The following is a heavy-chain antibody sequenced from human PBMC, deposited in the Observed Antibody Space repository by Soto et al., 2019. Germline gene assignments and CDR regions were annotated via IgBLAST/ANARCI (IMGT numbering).Heavy chain of an antibody. J-gene: IGHJ4*02. CDR2: ISSSTNSI. Sequence: EVQLVESGGGLVQPGGSLRLSCVASGFTFSSYSMNWVRQAQGKGLEWVSYISSSTNSIYYADSERGRFTISRDNAKDSLYLQMNTLRDEDTAMYYCASDVWFGSGKYDFDYWGQGALVTVSS. CDR1: GFTFSSYS. CDR3: ASDVWFGSGKYDFDY. V-gene: IGHV3-48*02. D-gene: IGHD3-10*01.